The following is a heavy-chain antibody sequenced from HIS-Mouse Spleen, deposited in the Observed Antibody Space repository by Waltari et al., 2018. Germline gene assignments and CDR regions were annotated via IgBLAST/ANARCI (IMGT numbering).Heavy chain of an antibody. V-gene: IGHV4-38-2*02. J-gene: IGHJ6*02. CDR2: IYHSGST. Sequence: QVQLQESVPGLVKPSETLSLTGTVSGSSIRSGDSWRWIWQPPGTGLEWIGSIYHSGSTYYNPSLKSRVTISVDTSKNQFSLKLSSVTAADTAVYYCARALEYSSSWYYYYYGMDVWGQGTTVTVSS. CDR3: ARALEYSSSWYYYYYGMDV. D-gene: IGHD6-13*01. CDR1: GSSIRSGDS.